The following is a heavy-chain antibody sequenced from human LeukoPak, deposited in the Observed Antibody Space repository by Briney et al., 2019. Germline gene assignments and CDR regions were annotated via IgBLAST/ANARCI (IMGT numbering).Heavy chain of an antibody. CDR1: GFTFSNYV. J-gene: IGHJ4*02. CDR2: ISGSGGST. CDR3: ARVRYYDILTGYYGDGYFDY. D-gene: IGHD3-9*01. V-gene: IGHV3-23*01. Sequence: GGSLRLSCAASGFTFSNYVMSWVRQAPGKGLEWVSEISGSGGSTHYTDSVKGRFTISRDNSKNTLYLQMSSLRAEDTAVYYCARVRYYDILTGYYGDGYFDYWGQGTLVTVSS.